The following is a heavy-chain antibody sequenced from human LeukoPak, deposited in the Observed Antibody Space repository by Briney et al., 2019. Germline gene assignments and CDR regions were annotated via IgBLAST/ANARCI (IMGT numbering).Heavy chain of an antibody. D-gene: IGHD1-20*01. V-gene: IGHV4-38-2*02. Sequence: SETLSLTCTVSDYSISSGYYWGWIRQPPGKGLEWIGSIYYSGNSYYNPSLKSRVTISVDTSNNQFSLKLSSVTAADTAVYYCARVGNNWNDEPWGQGTLVTVSS. J-gene: IGHJ5*02. CDR2: IYYSGNS. CDR1: DYSISSGYY. CDR3: ARVGNNWNDEP.